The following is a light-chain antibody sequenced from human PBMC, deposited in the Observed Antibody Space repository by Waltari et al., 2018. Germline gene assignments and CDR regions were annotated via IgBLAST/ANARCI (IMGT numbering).Light chain of an antibody. Sequence: EIVLTQSPGTLSLSPGERATHSCRASQSVSRYLAWYQQRPGQAPRLLIYGASSRATGIPDRFSGSGSGTDFSLTISRLEPEDFAVYYCQNHERLPAMFGQGTKVEIK. V-gene: IGKV3-20*01. CDR1: QSVSRY. J-gene: IGKJ1*01. CDR2: GAS. CDR3: QNHERLPAM.